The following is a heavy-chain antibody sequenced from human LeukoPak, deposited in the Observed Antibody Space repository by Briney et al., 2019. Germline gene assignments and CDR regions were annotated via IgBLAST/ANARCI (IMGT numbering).Heavy chain of an antibody. J-gene: IGHJ4*02. D-gene: IGHD1-26*01. V-gene: IGHV1-46*01. CDR3: ARPDIVGTRDPFDY. CDR1: GYTFSSNY. CDR2: IDPNGGST. Sequence: ASVKVSCKASGYTFSSNYMHWVRQAPGQGLERMGIIDPNGGSTRYEQKFQGRVTMTRDTSTSTVYMELSSLRSEDTAVYYCARPDIVGTRDPFDYWGQGTLVIVSS.